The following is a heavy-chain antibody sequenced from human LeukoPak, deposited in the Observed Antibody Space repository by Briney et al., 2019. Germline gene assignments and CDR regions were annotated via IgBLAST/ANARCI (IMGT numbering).Heavy chain of an antibody. CDR1: GGSISSGGYY. V-gene: IGHV4-31*03. Sequence: SETLSLTCTVSGGSISSGGYYWSWIRQHPGKGLEWIGYIYYSGSTYYNPSLKSRVTISVDTSKNQFSLKLSSVTAADTAVYYCGGDKHGAFDIWGQGTMVTVSS. J-gene: IGHJ3*02. CDR3: GGDKHGAFDI. CDR2: IYYSGST.